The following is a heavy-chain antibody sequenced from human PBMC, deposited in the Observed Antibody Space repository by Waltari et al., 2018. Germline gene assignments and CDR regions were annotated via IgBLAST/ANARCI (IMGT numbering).Heavy chain of an antibody. CDR3: ARVLMNDAFDI. Sequence: QVQLVQSGAEVKKPGASVKVSCKASGYSFTDYYIHWVRQAPGQGLEWMGWINPKNGVRKFTQKFQGRVTMTRDTTISTAYMELSSLRSDDTAVYYCARVLMNDAFDIWGPGTMVTVSS. J-gene: IGHJ3*02. V-gene: IGHV1-2*02. CDR2: INPKNGVR. CDR1: GYSFTDYY.